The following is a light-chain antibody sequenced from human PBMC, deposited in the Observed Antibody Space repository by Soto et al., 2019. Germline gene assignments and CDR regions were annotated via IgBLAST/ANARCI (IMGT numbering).Light chain of an antibody. CDR3: AAWDDSLVV. V-gene: IGLV1-44*01. Sequence: QSVLTQPPSASGTPGQRVTISCSGSSSNIGSNTVNWYQQLPGTAPKLLIYSNNQRPSGVPDRFSGSKSGTSASLAISGLQSEDEADYYCAAWDDSLVVFGGETKLTVL. CDR1: SSNIGSNT. J-gene: IGLJ2*01. CDR2: SNN.